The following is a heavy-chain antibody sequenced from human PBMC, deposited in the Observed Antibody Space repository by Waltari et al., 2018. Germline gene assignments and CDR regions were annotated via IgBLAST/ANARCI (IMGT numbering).Heavy chain of an antibody. D-gene: IGHD3-16*01. V-gene: IGHV4-4*07. Sequence: QVQLQQSGPGLVPHSAALSLTCTVPGCSITCSYWSWIRQPAGKVLEWIGRIYTSGSTNYTPSLNNRVTMSIDTSKNQFSLKLTSVTAADTAVYYCARPIWRTSWKMGEFDPWGQGTLVTVSS. J-gene: IGHJ5*02. CDR1: GCSITCSY. CDR2: IYTSGST. CDR3: ARPIWRTSWKMGEFDP.